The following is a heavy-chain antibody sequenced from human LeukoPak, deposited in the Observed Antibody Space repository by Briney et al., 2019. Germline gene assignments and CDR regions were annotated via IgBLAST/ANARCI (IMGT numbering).Heavy chain of an antibody. CDR1: GFTFSSYA. D-gene: IGHD5-18*01. CDR3: AKGGDTAMVYYYYYYGMDV. Sequence: GGSLRLSCAASGFTFSSYAMSWVRQAPGKGLEWVSAISGSGGSTYYADSVKGRFTISRDNSKNTLYLQMNGLRAEDTAVYYCAKGGDTAMVYYYYYYGMDVWGQGTTVTVSS. CDR2: ISGSGGST. V-gene: IGHV3-23*01. J-gene: IGHJ6*02.